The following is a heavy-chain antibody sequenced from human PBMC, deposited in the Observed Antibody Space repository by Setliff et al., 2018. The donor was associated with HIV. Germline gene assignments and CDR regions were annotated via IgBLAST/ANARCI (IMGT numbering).Heavy chain of an antibody. J-gene: IGHJ5*02. CDR2: INHSGST. Sequence: SETLSLTCAVYGGSFSGYYWSWIRQPPGKGLEWIGEINHSGSTNYNPSLKSRVSISIDTSKNQCSLKLTSVTAADTAVYYCARRGRTGNSYVLNWFDPWGQGTLVTVSS. V-gene: IGHV4-34*01. D-gene: IGHD5-18*01. CDR1: GGSFSGYY. CDR3: ARRGRTGNSYVLNWFDP.